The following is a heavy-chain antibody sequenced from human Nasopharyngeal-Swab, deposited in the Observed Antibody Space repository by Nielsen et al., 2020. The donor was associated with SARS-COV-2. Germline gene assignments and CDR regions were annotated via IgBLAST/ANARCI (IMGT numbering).Heavy chain of an antibody. V-gene: IGHV3-30*03. J-gene: IGHJ4*02. CDR3: ARDAPAHYGAFY. D-gene: IGHD4-17*01. CDR2: IAHDASNE. Sequence: GGSLRPSFAASGFTSSTFGMHWVPQAPGKGLEWVAFIAHDASNEYYGNSVKGRFSISRDSSKNTLYLQMDSLRGEDTAVYYCARDAPAHYGAFYWGRGTLVTVSS. CDR1: GFTSSTFG.